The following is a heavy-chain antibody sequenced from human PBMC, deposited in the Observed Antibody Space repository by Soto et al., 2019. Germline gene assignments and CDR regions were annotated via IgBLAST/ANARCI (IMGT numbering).Heavy chain of an antibody. J-gene: IGHJ6*02. D-gene: IGHD3-16*01. CDR2: ISWNSGSI. Sequence: GGSLRLSCAASGFTFDDYAMHWVRQAPGKGLEWVSGISWNSGSIGYADSVKGRFTISRDNAKNSLYLQMNSLRAEDTALYYCAKDRGGSYEYYYYGMDVWGQGTTVTVSS. CDR1: GFTFDDYA. CDR3: AKDRGGSYEYYYYGMDV. V-gene: IGHV3-9*01.